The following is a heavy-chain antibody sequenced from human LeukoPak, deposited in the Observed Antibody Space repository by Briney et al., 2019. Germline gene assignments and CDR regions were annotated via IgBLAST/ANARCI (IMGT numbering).Heavy chain of an antibody. V-gene: IGHV3-23*01. D-gene: IGHD3-22*01. CDR3: AKDYYDSGHGDAFDI. CDR1: GFTLSSYA. Sequence: GGSLRLSCAASGFTLSSYAMSWVRQAPGKGLEWVSAISGSGGSTYYADSVKGRFTISRDNSKNTLYLQMNSLRAEDTAVYYCAKDYYDSGHGDAFDIWGQGTMVTVSS. CDR2: ISGSGGST. J-gene: IGHJ3*02.